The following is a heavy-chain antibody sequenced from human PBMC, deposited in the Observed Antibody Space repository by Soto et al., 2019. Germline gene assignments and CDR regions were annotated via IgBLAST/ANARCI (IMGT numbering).Heavy chain of an antibody. CDR3: AKDRLLYSCYDCDY. Sequence: EVQLLESGGGLVQPGGSLSLSCAASGFTFRSYAMIWVRQAPGKGRGWVSGISSSGGATYYADSVKGRFTISRDNFKNTLYLQMNSLRAEDTAVYYCAKDRLLYSCYDCDYWGQGTLVTVSS. V-gene: IGHV3-23*01. CDR1: GFTFRSYA. J-gene: IGHJ4*02. D-gene: IGHD5-12*01. CDR2: ISSSGGAT.